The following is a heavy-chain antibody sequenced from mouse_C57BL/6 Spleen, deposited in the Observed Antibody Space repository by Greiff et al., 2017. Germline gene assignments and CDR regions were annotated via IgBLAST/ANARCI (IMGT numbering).Heavy chain of an antibody. J-gene: IGHJ2*01. Sequence: VQLQQSGAELAKPGASVKLSCKASGYTFTSYWMHWVKQRPGQGLEWIGYINPSSGYTKYNQKFKDKATLTAGKSSSTAYMQLSSLTYEDSAVYYGARGGDYYGSSYFDYWGQGTTLTVSS. CDR3: ARGGDYYGSSYFDY. CDR2: INPSSGYT. D-gene: IGHD1-1*01. V-gene: IGHV1-7*01. CDR1: GYTFTSYW.